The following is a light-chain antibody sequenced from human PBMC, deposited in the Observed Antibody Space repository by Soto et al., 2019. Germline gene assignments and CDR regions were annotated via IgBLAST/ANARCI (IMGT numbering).Light chain of an antibody. V-gene: IGKV3-20*01. CDR3: QQYHSLPTT. CDR2: GAS. Sequence: EIVLTQSPGTLSLSPGERATLSCRASQSVTRTYLAWYQQKPGQPPRLLIYGASNRDTGIPDRFSGSGSGTDFTLTISRLEPEDFTVYYCQQYHSLPTTFGPGTKVDI. J-gene: IGKJ3*01. CDR1: QSVTRTY.